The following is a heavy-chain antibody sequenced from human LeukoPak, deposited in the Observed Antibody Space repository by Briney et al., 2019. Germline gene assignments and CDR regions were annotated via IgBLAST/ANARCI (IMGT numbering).Heavy chain of an antibody. CDR2: ISGSGGST. Sequence: GGSLRLSCVASGFTFSSYAMSWVRQAPGKGLEWVSAISGSGGSTYYADSVKGRFTIPRDNSKNTLYLQMNSLRAEDTAVYYCASSKTYYYDSSGYSYGMDVWGQGTTVTVSS. D-gene: IGHD3-22*01. J-gene: IGHJ6*02. CDR3: ASSKTYYYDSSGYSYGMDV. CDR1: GFTFSSYA. V-gene: IGHV3-23*01.